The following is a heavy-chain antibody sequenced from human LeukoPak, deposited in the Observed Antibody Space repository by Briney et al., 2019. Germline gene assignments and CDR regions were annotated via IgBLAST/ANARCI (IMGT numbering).Heavy chain of an antibody. CDR3: AKVNRAFDI. V-gene: IGHV3-9*01. CDR2: ISCNSGST. Sequence: GRSLRLSCAASGFTFDDYAMHWVRQAPGKGLEWVSGISCNSGSTGYADSVKGRFTISRDNAKNSLYLQMNSLRAEDTALYYCAKVNRAFDICGQGTMVTVSS. D-gene: IGHD2/OR15-2a*01. CDR1: GFTFDDYA. J-gene: IGHJ3*02.